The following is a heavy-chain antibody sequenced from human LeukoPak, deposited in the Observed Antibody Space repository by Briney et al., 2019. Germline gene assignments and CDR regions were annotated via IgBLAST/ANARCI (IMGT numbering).Heavy chain of an antibody. CDR2: INSDGSST. J-gene: IGHJ4*02. V-gene: IGHV3-74*01. Sequence: GSLRLSCAASGFTFSSYWMHWVRQAPGKGLVWVSRINSDGSSTNYADSVKGRFTISRDNGKNTVYLQMNSLRAEDTAVYYCARVISGYTYDGLDYWGQGTLVTVSS. CDR1: GFTFSSYW. CDR3: ARVISGYTYDGLDY. D-gene: IGHD5-18*01.